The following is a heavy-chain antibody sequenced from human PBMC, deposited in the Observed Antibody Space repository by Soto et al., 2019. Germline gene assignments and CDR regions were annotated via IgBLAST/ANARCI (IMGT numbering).Heavy chain of an antibody. D-gene: IGHD5-12*01. CDR1: GFTFSSNA. J-gene: IGHJ4*02. Sequence: EVQLLESGGGLVQPGESLRLSCAASGFTFSSNAMSWVRQAPGKGLVWVSAVSGSGSYTYYADFVKGGFTISRDNSNNTLYLQMNSLTAEETAIYYCANPWPRSDYWGQGTLVTVSS. CDR2: VSGSGSYT. CDR3: ANPWPRSDY. V-gene: IGHV3-23*01.